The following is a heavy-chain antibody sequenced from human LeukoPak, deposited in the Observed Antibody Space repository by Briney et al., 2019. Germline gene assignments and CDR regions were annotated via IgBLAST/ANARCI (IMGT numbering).Heavy chain of an antibody. V-gene: IGHV3-64D*09. Sequence: GGSLRLSCSASGFTFSNHAMHWVRQAPGKGLEFVAAISSNGGTTYHADSEEGRFAISRDNSKNTLFLQMTFLRIEDTAVYYCVRDPAAYYYDSTFDYWGQGTLVTVSA. D-gene: IGHD3-22*01. CDR1: GFTFSNHA. CDR2: ISSNGGTT. J-gene: IGHJ4*02. CDR3: VRDPAAYYYDSTFDY.